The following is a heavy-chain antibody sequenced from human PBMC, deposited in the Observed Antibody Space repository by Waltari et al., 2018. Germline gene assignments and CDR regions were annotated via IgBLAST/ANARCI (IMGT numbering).Heavy chain of an antibody. D-gene: IGHD2-2*01. CDR1: GFTFSNAW. CDR3: TTDRSVDIVVVPAA. Sequence: EVQLVESGGGLVKPGGSLRLSCAASGFTFSNAWMSWVRQAPGKGLGGVGRIKSKTDGGTTDYAAPVKGRFTISRDDSKNTLYLQMNSLKTEDTAVYYCTTDRSVDIVVVPAAWGQGTLVTVSS. CDR2: IKSKTDGGTT. V-gene: IGHV3-15*01. J-gene: IGHJ4*02.